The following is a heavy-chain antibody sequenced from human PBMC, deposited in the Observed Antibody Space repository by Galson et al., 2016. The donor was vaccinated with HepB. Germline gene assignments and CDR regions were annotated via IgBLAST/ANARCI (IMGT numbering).Heavy chain of an antibody. CDR2: IYYSEST. CDR3: ARGHDYGGNSPDY. Sequence: TLSLTCAVSGGSISSRGYSWSWIRQPPGKGLEWIGYIYYSESTYYNPSLNSRVIMSLDRPKNQVSLKLTSVTAADTAAYFCARGHDYGGNSPDYWGQGTLVTVSS. J-gene: IGHJ4*02. D-gene: IGHD4-23*01. V-gene: IGHV4-30-2*01. CDR1: GGSISSRGYS.